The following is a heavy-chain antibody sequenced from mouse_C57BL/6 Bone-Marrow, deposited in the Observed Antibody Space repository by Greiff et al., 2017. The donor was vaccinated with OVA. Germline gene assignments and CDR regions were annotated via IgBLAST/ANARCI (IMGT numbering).Heavy chain of an antibody. D-gene: IGHD2-5*01. J-gene: IGHJ4*01. V-gene: IGHV6-6*01. CDR2: ISNKANNHAS. CDR3: TTYYSNPYAMDY. Sequence: EVKVEESGGGLAQPGGSMKLSCAASGFTFSDAWMDWVRQSPEKGLEWVAEISNKANNHASYYAVSVKGRFTISRDDSKGGVYLQMNSIRAEDTGIYDCTTYYSNPYAMDYWGQGTSVTVSS. CDR1: GFTFSDAW.